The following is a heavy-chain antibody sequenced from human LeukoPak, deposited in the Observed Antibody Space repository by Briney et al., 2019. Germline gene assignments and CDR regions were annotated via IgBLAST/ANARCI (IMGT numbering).Heavy chain of an antibody. CDR1: GDSVSSNSVA. V-gene: IGHV6-1*01. J-gene: IGHJ4*02. D-gene: IGHD2-15*01. CDR3: VRAAVVVLATMFDY. CDR2: TYHRSKWFN. Sequence: SQTLSLTCAISGDSVSSNSVAWNWFRQSLSRGLEWLGRTYHRSKWFNEYAFSVKSRLTIYPDTSNNQFSLVLNSVTPEDTAVYYCVRAAVVVLATMFDYWGQGTLVTVSS.